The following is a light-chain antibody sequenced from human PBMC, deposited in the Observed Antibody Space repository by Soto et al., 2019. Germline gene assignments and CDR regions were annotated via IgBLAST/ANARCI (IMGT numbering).Light chain of an antibody. CDR3: QAWDGSTVV. Sequence: SSELTQPPSVSVSPGQTASITCSGDKLGDKYTCWYQQKPGQSPVLVIYQDRKRPSGIPERFSGSNSGNTATLTISGTQAMDEADYYCQAWDGSTVVFGGGTKVTVL. J-gene: IGLJ2*01. CDR2: QDR. V-gene: IGLV3-1*01. CDR1: KLGDKY.